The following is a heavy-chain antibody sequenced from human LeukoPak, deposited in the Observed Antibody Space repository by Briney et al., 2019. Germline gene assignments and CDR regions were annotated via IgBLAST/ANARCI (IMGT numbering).Heavy chain of an antibody. CDR2: ISGSGDRT. CDR1: GFTFSTYG. Sequence: SGGSLRLSCGASGFTFSTYGMSWVRQAPGKGLEWVSAISGSGDRTYYADSVKGRFTISRDNSKNTLYLQMNSLRAEDTAVYYCAKGRRFGSGWTYYFEYWGQGTLVTVSS. J-gene: IGHJ4*02. D-gene: IGHD6-19*01. V-gene: IGHV3-23*01. CDR3: AKGRRFGSGWTYYFEY.